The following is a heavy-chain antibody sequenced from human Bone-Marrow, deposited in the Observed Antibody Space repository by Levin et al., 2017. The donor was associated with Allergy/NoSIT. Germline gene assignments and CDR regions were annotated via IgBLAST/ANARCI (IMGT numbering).Heavy chain of an antibody. J-gene: IGHJ4*02. CDR1: GFTFSATG. Sequence: PGGSLRLSCAASGFTFSATGIHWLRQAPGKGLEWVAIIWYDGNNKYYRDSVKGRFTVSRDNSNNLVYLQMNSLRAEDTAVYYCAKDYGTYGANSGELGHFDYWGQGTLVAVSS. V-gene: IGHV3-33*06. D-gene: IGHD4-23*01. CDR3: AKDYGTYGANSGELGHFDY. CDR2: IWYDGNNK.